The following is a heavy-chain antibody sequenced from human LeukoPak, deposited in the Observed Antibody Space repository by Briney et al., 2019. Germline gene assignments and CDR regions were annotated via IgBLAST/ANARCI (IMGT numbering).Heavy chain of an antibody. CDR2: IYTSGST. Sequence: SDTVSLTCTVSGGSISSYYWSWIRQPAGERLECIGRIYTSGSTNSKPSLKSRVTMSADTSKNQFSLKLSSVTAADTAVYYCARDNRDYYDTSGYYYYWGQGTLVTVSS. D-gene: IGHD3-22*01. J-gene: IGHJ4*02. CDR1: GGSISSYY. CDR3: ARDNRDYYDTSGYYYY. V-gene: IGHV4-4*07.